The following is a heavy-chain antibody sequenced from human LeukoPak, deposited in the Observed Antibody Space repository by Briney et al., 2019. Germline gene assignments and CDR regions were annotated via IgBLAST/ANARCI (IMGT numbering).Heavy chain of an antibody. CDR1: GFTFSSYG. J-gene: IGHJ3*02. V-gene: IGHV3-30*02. D-gene: IGHD1-26*01. CDR3: ARDAIVGAKGAAFDI. CDR2: IRYDGSNK. Sequence: PGGSLRLSCAASGFTFSSYGMHWVRQAPGKGLEWVAFIRYDGSNKYYADSVKGRFTISRDNSKNTLYLQMNSLRAEDTAVYYCARDAIVGAKGAAFDIWGQGTMVTVSS.